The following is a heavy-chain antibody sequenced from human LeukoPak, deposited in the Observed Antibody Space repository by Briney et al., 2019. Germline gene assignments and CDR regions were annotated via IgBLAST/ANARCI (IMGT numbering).Heavy chain of an antibody. J-gene: IGHJ4*02. CDR3: ARELLVHYVY. V-gene: IGHV3-74*01. CDR2: INSDGSST. CDR1: GFTFSNYW. Sequence: GGSLRLSCAASGFTFSNYWMHWVRPAPGKGLVWVSRINSDGSSTRYADSVKGRLTISRDNAKNTLYLQMNSVRGEHTVVFYGARELLVHYVYWGGRTRVSLST. D-gene: IGHD6-6*01.